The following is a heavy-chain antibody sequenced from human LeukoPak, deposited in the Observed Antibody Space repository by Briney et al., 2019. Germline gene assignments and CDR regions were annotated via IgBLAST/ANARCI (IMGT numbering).Heavy chain of an antibody. CDR3: ARVSSLWSFDY. D-gene: IGHD3-10*01. J-gene: IGHJ4*02. Sequence: GGSLRLSCAASGFTFSTYWMHWVRQTPGKGLVWVSRINPDGSSTAYADSVKGRFTISRDNARNTLYLQLNSLGAEDTAVYYCARVSSLWSFDYWGQGTLVTVSS. CDR1: GFTFSTYW. CDR2: INPDGSST. V-gene: IGHV3-74*01.